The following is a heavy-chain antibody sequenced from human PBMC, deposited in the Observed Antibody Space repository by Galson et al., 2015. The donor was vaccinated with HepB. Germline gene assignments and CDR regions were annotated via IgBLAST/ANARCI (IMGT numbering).Heavy chain of an antibody. CDR2: ISWDGGST. J-gene: IGHJ5*02. V-gene: IGHV3-43*01. CDR1: GFTFDDYT. CDR3: ARDRLYCSGGSCYSGGDWFDP. Sequence: SLRLSCAASGFTFDDYTMHWVRQAPGKGLEWVSLISWDGGSTYYADSVKGRFTISRDNAKNSLYLQMNSLRAEDTAVYYCARDRLYCSGGSCYSGGDWFDPWGQGTLVTVSS. D-gene: IGHD2-15*01.